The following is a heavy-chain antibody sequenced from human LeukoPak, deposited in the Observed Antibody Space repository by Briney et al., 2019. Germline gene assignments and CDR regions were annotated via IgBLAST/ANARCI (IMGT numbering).Heavy chain of an antibody. D-gene: IGHD3-22*01. CDR3: AKGSNIVVIFTTWYH. CDR1: GFSFSSYA. Sequence: GGSLRLSCAASGFSFSSYAMSWVRQAPGKGLEWVSTISGSDGSTYYADSVKGRFTISRDNSKNTLYLQMSSLRAEGTAVYYCAKGSNIVVIFTTWYHWGQETLVTVSS. CDR2: ISGSDGST. V-gene: IGHV3-23*01. J-gene: IGHJ5*02.